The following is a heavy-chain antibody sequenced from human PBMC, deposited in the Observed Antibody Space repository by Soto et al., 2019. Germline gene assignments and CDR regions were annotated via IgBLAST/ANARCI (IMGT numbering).Heavy chain of an antibody. J-gene: IGHJ4*02. CDR2: VYYTGST. CDR3: ARSVGVPGAHHDY. Sequence: SETLSLTCSVSGGSISGSYWSWIRQSPGKGLEWLGYVYYTGSTNYSPALRSRVSMSVDTAKNGFSLRLSSVTAADTAVYFCARSVGVPGAHHDYWGQGTQVTVS. CDR1: GGSISGSY. V-gene: IGHV4-59*01. D-gene: IGHD2-8*02.